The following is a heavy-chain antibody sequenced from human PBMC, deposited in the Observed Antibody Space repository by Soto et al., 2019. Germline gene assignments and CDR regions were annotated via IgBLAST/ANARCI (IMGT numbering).Heavy chain of an antibody. Sequence: PGESLKISCKGSGYSFTSYWIGWVLQMPGKGLEWMGIIYPGDSDTRYSPSFQGQVTISADKSISTAYLQWSSLKASDTAMYYCARPHNFWSGHDDAFDIWGQGTMVTVSS. D-gene: IGHD3-3*01. CDR3: ARPHNFWSGHDDAFDI. CDR2: IYPGDSDT. V-gene: IGHV5-51*01. J-gene: IGHJ3*02. CDR1: GYSFTSYW.